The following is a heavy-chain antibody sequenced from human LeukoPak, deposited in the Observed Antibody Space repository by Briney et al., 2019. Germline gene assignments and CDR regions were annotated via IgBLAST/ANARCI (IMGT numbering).Heavy chain of an antibody. Sequence: GGSLRLSCAASGFTFSSYAMSWVRQAPGKGLEWVSSISGSGGSTFYADSVKGRFAISRDNSKNTLYLQINGLRAEDTAVYYCAKAYSGFQPVDSWGQGTLVTVSS. CDR2: ISGSGGST. CDR1: GFTFSSYA. D-gene: IGHD2-15*01. CDR3: AKAYSGFQPVDS. V-gene: IGHV3-23*01. J-gene: IGHJ4*02.